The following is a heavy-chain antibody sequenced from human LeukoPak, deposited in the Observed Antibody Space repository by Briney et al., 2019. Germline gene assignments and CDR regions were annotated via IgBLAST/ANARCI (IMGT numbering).Heavy chain of an antibody. V-gene: IGHV4-61*02. CDR2: VFASGSI. D-gene: IGHD6-19*01. J-gene: IGHJ4*02. Sequence: PSETLSLTCTVSGGSISSGSYYWSWIRQPAGKGLEWIGRVFASGSINYNPSLKSRITISIDTSKNQFSLHLNSVTAADTAVYYCARDTVAGTEPFDYWGQGTLVTVSS. CDR1: GGSISSGSYY. CDR3: ARDTVAGTEPFDY.